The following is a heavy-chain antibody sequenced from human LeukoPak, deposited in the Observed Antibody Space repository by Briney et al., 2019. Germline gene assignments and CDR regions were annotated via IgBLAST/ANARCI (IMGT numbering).Heavy chain of an antibody. D-gene: IGHD3-3*01. J-gene: IGHJ4*02. Sequence: SETLSLTCTVSGGSISSSHYYWGWLRQPPGKGLEWIGSIYYSGSTYYNPSLKSRVTISVDTSKNQFSLKLSSVTAADTAVYYCARAPVSGLRFLEGLLSYFDYWGQGTLVTVSS. CDR3: ARAPVSGLRFLEGLLSYFDY. CDR1: GGSISSSHYY. CDR2: IYYSGST. V-gene: IGHV4-39*07.